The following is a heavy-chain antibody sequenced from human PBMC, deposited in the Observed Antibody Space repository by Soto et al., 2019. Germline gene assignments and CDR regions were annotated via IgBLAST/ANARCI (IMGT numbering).Heavy chain of an antibody. CDR1: GYTFTSYY. V-gene: IGHV1-46*01. Sequence: ASVKVSCRASGYTFTSYYMHWVRQAPGQGLEWMGIINPSGGSTSYAQKFQGRVTMTRDTSTSTVYMELSSLRSEDTAVYYCARGTYSSSGTDYYYYGMDVWGKGTTVTVSS. D-gene: IGHD6-13*01. CDR3: ARGTYSSSGTDYYYYGMDV. J-gene: IGHJ6*04. CDR2: INPSGGST.